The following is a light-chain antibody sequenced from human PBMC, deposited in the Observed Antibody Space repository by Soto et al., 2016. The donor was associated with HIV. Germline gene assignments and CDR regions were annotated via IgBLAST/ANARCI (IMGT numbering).Light chain of an antibody. Sequence: AIRMTQSPSSFSASTGDRVTITCRASQDVSIYLAWYQQKPGKAPKLLIYKASSLESGVPSRFTASGSGTEFTLTISSLQPDDFATYYCQQYNSYPWTFGQGTKVEIK. J-gene: IGKJ1*01. CDR1: QDVSIY. V-gene: IGKV1-8*01. CDR3: QQYNSYPWT. CDR2: KAS.